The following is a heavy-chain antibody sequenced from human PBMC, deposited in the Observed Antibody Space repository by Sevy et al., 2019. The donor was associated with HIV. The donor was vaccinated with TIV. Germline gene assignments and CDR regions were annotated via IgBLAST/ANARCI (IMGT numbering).Heavy chain of an antibody. CDR1: GYTFTSYG. J-gene: IGHJ6*02. V-gene: IGHV1-18*01. CDR3: ARVREDIVVVPAAIRNYYYGMDV. Sequence: ASVKVSCKASGYTFTSYGISWVRQAPGQGLEWMGWMSAYNGNTNYAQKLQGRVTMTTDTSTSTAYMELRSLRSDDTAVYYCARVREDIVVVPAAIRNYYYGMDVWGQGTTVTVSS. CDR2: MSAYNGNT. D-gene: IGHD2-2*02.